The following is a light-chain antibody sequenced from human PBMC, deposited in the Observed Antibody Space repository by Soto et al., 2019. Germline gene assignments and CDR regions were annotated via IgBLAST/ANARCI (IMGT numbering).Light chain of an antibody. CDR3: QQYNNWPFS. Sequence: EIVMTQSPATLSVSPGARATLSCRASQSVSSNLAWYQQKPGQAPRLLIYGASTRATGIPARFSGSGSGTELTLTISSLQSGDSAVYVGQQYNNWPFSFGQGTRLEIK. V-gene: IGKV3-15*01. CDR2: GAS. CDR1: QSVSSN. J-gene: IGKJ5*01.